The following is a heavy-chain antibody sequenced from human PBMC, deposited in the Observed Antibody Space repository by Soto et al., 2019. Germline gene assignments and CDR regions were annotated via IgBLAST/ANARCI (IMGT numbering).Heavy chain of an antibody. CDR3: ARGTTDFDY. Sequence: GGSLRLSCAASGFTFSSYAMHWVRQAPGKGLEWVAVISYDGSNKYYADSVKGRFTISRDNSKNTLYLQMNSLRAEDTAVYYCARGTTDFDYWGQGTLVTVSS. V-gene: IGHV3-30-3*01. CDR1: GFTFSSYA. D-gene: IGHD4-4*01. CDR2: ISYDGSNK. J-gene: IGHJ4*02.